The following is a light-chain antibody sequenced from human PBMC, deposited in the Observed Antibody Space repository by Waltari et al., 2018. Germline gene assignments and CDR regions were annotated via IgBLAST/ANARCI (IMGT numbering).Light chain of an antibody. CDR3: SSYTSRSTSV. CDR2: DVN. V-gene: IGLV2-14*01. J-gene: IGLJ1*01. Sequence: QSALTQPASVSASPGQSLTISCTGTSSDIGGFNYVPWYQQHPGKAPKLMIYDVNKRPSGVSNRFSGSKSGDTASLTISGLQAEDEAVYYCSSYTSRSTSVFGTGTKVTVL. CDR1: SSDIGGFNY.